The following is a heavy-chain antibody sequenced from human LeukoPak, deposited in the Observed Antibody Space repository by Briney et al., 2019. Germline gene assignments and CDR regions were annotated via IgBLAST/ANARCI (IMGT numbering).Heavy chain of an antibody. V-gene: IGHV4-34*01. Sequence: SETLSLTCAVYGGSFSGYYWSWLRQPPGKGLEWIGEINHSGSTNYNPSLKSRVTISVDTSKDQFSLKLSSVTAADTAVYYCARAGRPYYYDSSGYSTLFDYWGQGTLVTVSS. J-gene: IGHJ4*02. D-gene: IGHD3-22*01. CDR2: INHSGST. CDR1: GGSFSGYY. CDR3: ARAGRPYYYDSSGYSTLFDY.